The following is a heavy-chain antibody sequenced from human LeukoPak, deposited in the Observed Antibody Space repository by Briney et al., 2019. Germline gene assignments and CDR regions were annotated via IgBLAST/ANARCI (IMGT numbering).Heavy chain of an antibody. Sequence: ASVKVSCKASGYTFTGYYMHWVRQAPGQGLEWMGWINPNSGGTNYAQKFQGWVTMTRDTSISTAYMELSRLRSDDTAVYYCARGDSNYDVGNDYWGQGTLVTVSS. CDR3: ARGDSNYDVGNDY. CDR2: INPNSGGT. CDR1: GYTFTGYY. V-gene: IGHV1-2*04. J-gene: IGHJ4*02. D-gene: IGHD4-11*01.